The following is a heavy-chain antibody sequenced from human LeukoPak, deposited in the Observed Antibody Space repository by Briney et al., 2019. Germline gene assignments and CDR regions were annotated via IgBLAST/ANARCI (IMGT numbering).Heavy chain of an antibody. CDR1: GFTLSSHW. Sequence: GGSLRLSCAASGFTLSSHWMHWVRQAPGEGLVWVSRINSDGSTTNYADSAKGRFTISRDNAENTLYLQMNSLRVEDTAVYYCTRRVSATRWFDPWGQGTLVTVSS. V-gene: IGHV3-74*01. CDR3: TRRVSATRWFDP. D-gene: IGHD2-15*01. J-gene: IGHJ5*02. CDR2: INSDGSTT.